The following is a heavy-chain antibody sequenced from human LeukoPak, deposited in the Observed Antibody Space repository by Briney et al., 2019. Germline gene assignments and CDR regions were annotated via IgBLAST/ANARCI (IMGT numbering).Heavy chain of an antibody. CDR3: AKDVGKWESLHFFDY. CDR2: ISGSGAST. V-gene: IGHV3-23*01. CDR1: GFTLSTNA. D-gene: IGHD1-26*01. Sequence: GGSLRLSCLTSGFTLSTNAMSWVRQAPGKGLEWISGISGSGASTYYADSVKGRFTISRDDSRNTLYQQMNSLRGDDTAVYYCAKDVGKWESLHFFDYWGQGTLVTVSS. J-gene: IGHJ4*02.